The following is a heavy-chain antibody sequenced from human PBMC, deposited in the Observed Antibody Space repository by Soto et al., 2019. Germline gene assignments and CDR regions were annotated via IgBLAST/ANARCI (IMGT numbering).Heavy chain of an antibody. D-gene: IGHD3-3*01. CDR1: GYTFSDYY. CDR2: INPPDGST. Sequence: ASVKVSCKASGYTFSDYYIHWVRQAPGHGLDWMGIINPPDGSTTYAQKFQGRVSTTSDTSTSTVYMELSSLRSEDTAIYYCARGDYDFWSGYSAHYYYGMDVWGQGTTVTVSS. CDR3: ARGDYDFWSGYSAHYYYGMDV. V-gene: IGHV1-46*01. J-gene: IGHJ6*02.